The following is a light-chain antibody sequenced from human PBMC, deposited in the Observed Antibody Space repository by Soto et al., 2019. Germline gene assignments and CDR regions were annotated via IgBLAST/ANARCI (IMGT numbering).Light chain of an antibody. J-gene: IGKJ1*01. Sequence: DIQMTQSPSTLSASVGDRVTITCRASQSISSWLAWYQQKPGPAPKLLIYKASTLQSGVPSRFSGSGSGTEFTLTISSLQPDDSATYYCQQYRDNWTFGQGTKVEIK. V-gene: IGKV1-5*03. CDR3: QQYRDNWT. CDR1: QSISSW. CDR2: KAS.